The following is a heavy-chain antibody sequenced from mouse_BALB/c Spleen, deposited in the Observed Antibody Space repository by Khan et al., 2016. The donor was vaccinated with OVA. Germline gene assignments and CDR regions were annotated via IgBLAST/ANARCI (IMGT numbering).Heavy chain of an antibody. CDR3: ASHGSSSAWVAY. D-gene: IGHD1-1*01. V-gene: IGHV1-7*01. CDR1: GYTFTSYW. Sequence: QVQLKESGAELAKPGASVKMSCKASGYTFTSYWMHWVKQRPGQGLEWIGYINPSTGYSEYNQKFKDKATLTADKSSSTAYMQLSSLTSDDSAVYYCASHGSSSAWVAYWGQGTLVTVSA. CDR2: INPSTGYS. J-gene: IGHJ3*01.